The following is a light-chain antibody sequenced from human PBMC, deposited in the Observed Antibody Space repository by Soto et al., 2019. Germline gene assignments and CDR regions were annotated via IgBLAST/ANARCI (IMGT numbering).Light chain of an antibody. CDR3: QQYGSSPRT. V-gene: IGKV3-20*01. CDR2: DAS. CDR1: QSVSSY. Sequence: IVLTQSPGTLSLSPGERATLSCRASQSVSSYLAWYQQKPGQAPRLLIYDASNRATGIPARFSGSGSGTDFTLTISRLEPEDFALYYCQQYGSSPRTFGQGTKVDIK. J-gene: IGKJ1*01.